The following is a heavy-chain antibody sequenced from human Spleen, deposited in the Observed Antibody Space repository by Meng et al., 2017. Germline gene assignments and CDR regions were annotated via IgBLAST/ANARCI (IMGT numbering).Heavy chain of an antibody. D-gene: IGHD4-11*01. J-gene: IGHJ4*02. V-gene: IGHV4-34*01. CDR2: INHSGST. CDR1: GGSFSGYY. CDR3: ARGPTTMAHDFDY. Sequence: QVQVQPWGAGLFKPSETLSLTCAVYGGSFSGYYWSWIRQPPGKGLEWIGEINHSGSTNYNPSLESRATISVDTSQNNLSLKLSSVTAADSAVYYCARGPTTMAHDFDYWGQGTLVTVSS.